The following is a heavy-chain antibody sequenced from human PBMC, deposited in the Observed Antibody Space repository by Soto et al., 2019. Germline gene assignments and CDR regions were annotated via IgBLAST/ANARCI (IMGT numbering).Heavy chain of an antibody. J-gene: IGHJ3*02. Sequence: SQTLSLTCSVLGGSIRSYYGSWIRQPPGKGLEWIGYIYYSGSTNYNPSLKSRVTISVDTSKNQFSLKLSSVTAADTAVYYCARSIPRAFDIWGQGTMVTVSS. CDR2: IYYSGST. V-gene: IGHV4-59*01. CDR3: ARSIPRAFDI. D-gene: IGHD2-21*01. CDR1: GGSIRSYY.